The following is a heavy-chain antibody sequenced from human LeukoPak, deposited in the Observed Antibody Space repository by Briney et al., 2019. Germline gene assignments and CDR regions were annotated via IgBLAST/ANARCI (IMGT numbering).Heavy chain of an antibody. CDR3: ARGHPVEMATISVY. J-gene: IGHJ4*02. D-gene: IGHD5-24*01. CDR2: ISSSSSYI. Sequence: GGSLRLSCAASGFTFSSYSMNWVRQAPGKGLEWVSSISSSSSYIYYADSVKGRFTISRDNAKNSLYLQMNSLRAEDTAVYYCARGHPVEMATISVYWGQGTLVTVSS. V-gene: IGHV3-21*01. CDR1: GFTFSSYS.